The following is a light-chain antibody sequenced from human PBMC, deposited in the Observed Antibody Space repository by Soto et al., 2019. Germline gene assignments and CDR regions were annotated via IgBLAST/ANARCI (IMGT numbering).Light chain of an antibody. J-gene: IGLJ2*01. Sequence: QSALTQPASVSGSPGQSITISCTGTSSDIGSYNLVSWYQHHPGKAPKLMIFEVSKRPSGVSNRFSGSKSGNTASLTISGLQAEDDADYYCCSYARSRSLLFGGGTKLTVL. CDR1: SSDIGSYNL. CDR2: EVS. V-gene: IGLV2-23*02. CDR3: CSYARSRSLL.